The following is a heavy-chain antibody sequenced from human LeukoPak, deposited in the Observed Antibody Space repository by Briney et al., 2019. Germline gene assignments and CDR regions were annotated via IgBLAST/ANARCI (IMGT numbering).Heavy chain of an antibody. D-gene: IGHD3-10*01. V-gene: IGHV4-30-2*01. CDR2: IYHSGST. CDR3: ARSREAYYYGSGSYFY. Sequence: KSSETLSLTCSVSGGSISSGPYFWSWIRQPPGKGLEWIGYIYHSGSTYYNPSLKSRVTISVDRSKNQFSLKLSSVTAADTAVYYCARSREAYYYGSGSYFYWGQGTLVTVSS. J-gene: IGHJ4*02. CDR1: GGSISSGPYF.